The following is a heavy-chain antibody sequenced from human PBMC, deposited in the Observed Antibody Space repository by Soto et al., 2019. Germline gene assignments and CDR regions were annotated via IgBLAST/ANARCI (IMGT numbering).Heavy chain of an antibody. V-gene: IGHV4-30-2*01. CDR2: IYHSGST. CDR3: ARVPSP. J-gene: IGHJ5*02. Sequence: ASEILSLTCTVSGGSISSSSYYWSWVRQPPGKGLEWIGYIYHSGSTYYNPSLKSRVTISVDRSKNQFSLKLSSVTAADTAVYYCARVPSPWGQGTLVTVSS. CDR1: GGSISSSSYY.